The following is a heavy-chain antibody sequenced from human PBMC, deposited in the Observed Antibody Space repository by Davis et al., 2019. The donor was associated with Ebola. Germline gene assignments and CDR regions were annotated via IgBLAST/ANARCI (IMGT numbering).Heavy chain of an antibody. V-gene: IGHV3-23*01. D-gene: IGHD6-19*01. J-gene: IGHJ6*04. CDR3: AKGGSGWPSDYSYGLGV. CDR1: GFTFSSYA. Sequence: GESLKISCAASGFTFSSYAMSWVRQAPGKGLEWVSAISGSGGSTYYADSVKGRFTISRDNSKNTLYLQMNSLRVDDTAVYYCAKGGSGWPSDYSYGLGVWGKGTTVTVSS. CDR2: ISGSGGST.